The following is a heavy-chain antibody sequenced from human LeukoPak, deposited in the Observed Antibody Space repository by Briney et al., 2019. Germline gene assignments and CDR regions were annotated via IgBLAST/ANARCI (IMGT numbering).Heavy chain of an antibody. J-gene: IGHJ4*02. CDR2: INPSGGST. D-gene: IGHD3-10*01. V-gene: IGHV1-46*01. CDR3: ARDGDGSGSYYMYYFDY. CDR1: GYTFTSYY. Sequence: ASVRVSCKASGYTFTSYYMHWVRQAPGQGLQWMGIINPSGGSTSYAQKFQGRVTMTRDTSTSTVYMELSSLRSEDTAVYYCARDGDGSGSYYMYYFDYWGQGTLATVSS.